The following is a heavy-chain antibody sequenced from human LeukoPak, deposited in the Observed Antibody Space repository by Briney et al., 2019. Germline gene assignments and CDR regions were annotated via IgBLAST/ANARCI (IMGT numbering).Heavy chain of an antibody. Sequence: GGSLRLSCAASGFTFSSYAMSWVRQAPGKGLEWVSAISGSGGSTYYADSVKGRFTISRDNSKNTLYLQMSSLRAGDTAVYYCARETRGDTVTFDYWGQGTLVTVSS. CDR2: ISGSGGST. D-gene: IGHD4-17*01. J-gene: IGHJ4*02. CDR3: ARETRGDTVTFDY. CDR1: GFTFSSYA. V-gene: IGHV3-23*01.